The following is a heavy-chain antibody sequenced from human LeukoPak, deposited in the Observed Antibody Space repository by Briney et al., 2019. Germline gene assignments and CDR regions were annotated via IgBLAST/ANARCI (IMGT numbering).Heavy chain of an antibody. CDR3: YKYLPLCSGARSYSSVLDY. V-gene: IGHV3-30*02. J-gene: IGHJ4*02. CDR1: GFTFSSYG. CDR2: IRYDGSNK. D-gene: IGHD2-15*01. Sequence: GGSLRLSCAASGFTFSSYGMHWVRQAPGKGLEWVAFIRYDGSNKYYADSVKGRFTISRDNSKNTLYLQMNSLRAEDTAVYYCYKYLPLCSGARSYSSVLDYWGQGTLVTVSS.